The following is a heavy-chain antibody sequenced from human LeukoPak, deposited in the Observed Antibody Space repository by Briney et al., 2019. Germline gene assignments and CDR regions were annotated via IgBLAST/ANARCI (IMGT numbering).Heavy chain of an antibody. V-gene: IGHV3-21*01. CDR3: ARDLVLLEYYYDSSGYYGDY. J-gene: IGHJ4*02. CDR2: ISSSSSYI. D-gene: IGHD3-22*01. Sequence: GGSLRLSCAASGFTFSNYAVHWVRQAPGKGLEWVSSISSSSSYIYYADSVKGRFTISRDNAKNSLYLQMNSLRAEDTAVYYCARDLVLLEYYYDSSGYYGDYWGQGTLVTVSS. CDR1: GFTFSNYA.